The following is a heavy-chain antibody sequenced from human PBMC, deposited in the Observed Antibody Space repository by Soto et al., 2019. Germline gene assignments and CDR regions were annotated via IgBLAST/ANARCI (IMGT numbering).Heavy chain of an antibody. D-gene: IGHD6-19*01. CDR1: GFTFSSYW. V-gene: IGHV3-74*01. CDR2: INSDGSST. Sequence: EVQLVESGGGLVQPGGSLRLSCAASGFTFSSYWMHWVRQAPGKGLVWVSRINSDGSSTSYADSVKGRFTISRDNAKNTLYRQTNSRRAEDTAVYYCAVAVAGPTAIGYWGQGTLVTVSS. J-gene: IGHJ4*02. CDR3: AVAVAGPTAIGY.